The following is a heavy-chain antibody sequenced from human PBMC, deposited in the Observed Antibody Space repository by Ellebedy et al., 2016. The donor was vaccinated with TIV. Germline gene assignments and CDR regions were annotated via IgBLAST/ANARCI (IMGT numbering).Heavy chain of an antibody. V-gene: IGHV1-8*01. J-gene: IGHJ4*02. CDR3: TSGWDY. CDR1: GYTFTGDE. Sequence: ASVKVSCXASGYTFTGDEINWVRQAGGQGLEWMGWMNLDSGDTGFAEKFRGRLIITRDTSISTAYMELTSLTSEDSAVYYCTSGWDYWGQGTLVTVSS. CDR2: MNLDSGDT.